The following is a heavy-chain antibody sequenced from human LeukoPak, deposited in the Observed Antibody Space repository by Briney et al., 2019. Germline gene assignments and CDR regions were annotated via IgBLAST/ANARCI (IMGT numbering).Heavy chain of an antibody. CDR2: INPRDDST. J-gene: IGHJ5*02. Sequence: ASVKVSCKASGYTFTNYLIHWVRQAPGQGLEWVATINPRDDSTNYAQRFQGRVTLTEDTSTSTVYMELSSLTSEDTAVYYCARPLFCDFKNCGYWLDPWGPGTLVTVSS. CDR1: GYTFTNYL. V-gene: IGHV1-46*01. CDR3: ARPLFCDFKNCGYWLDP. D-gene: IGHD3-9*01.